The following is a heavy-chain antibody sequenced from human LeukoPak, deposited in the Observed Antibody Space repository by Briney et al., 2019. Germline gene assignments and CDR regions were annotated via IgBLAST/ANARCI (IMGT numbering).Heavy chain of an antibody. CDR1: GYSFTTYW. D-gene: IGHD2-2*01. CDR3: ARRQGCSSTSCPPDY. V-gene: IGHV5-51*01. CDR2: IYPGDSDT. Sequence: GESLKISCRGSGYSFTTYWIGWVRQMPGKGLEWMGIIYPGDSDTRYSPSFQGQVTISADKSINTASLQWSSLKASDPAMYYCARRQGCSSTSCPPDYWGQGTLVTVSS. J-gene: IGHJ4*02.